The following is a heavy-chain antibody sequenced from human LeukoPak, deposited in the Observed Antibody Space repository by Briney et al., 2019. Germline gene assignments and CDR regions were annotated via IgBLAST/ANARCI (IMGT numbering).Heavy chain of an antibody. Sequence: SETLSLTCTVSGGSISSSSYYCGWIRQPPGKGLEWIGSIYYSGSTYYNPSLKSRVTISVDTSKNQFSLKLSSVTAADTAVYYCARRQEYYYSSSYYDFDYWGQGTLVTVSS. D-gene: IGHD3-22*01. CDR2: IYYSGST. J-gene: IGHJ4*02. V-gene: IGHV4-39*01. CDR1: GGSISSSSYY. CDR3: ARRQEYYYSSSYYDFDY.